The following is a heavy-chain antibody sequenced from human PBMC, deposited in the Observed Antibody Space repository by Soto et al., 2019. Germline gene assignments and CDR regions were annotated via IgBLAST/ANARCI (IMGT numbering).Heavy chain of an antibody. J-gene: IGHJ6*02. Sequence: GGSLRLSCAASGFTFSSYAMSWVRQAPGKGLEWVSAISGSGGSTYYADSVKGRFTISRDNSKNTLYLQMNSLRAEDTAVYYCAKSRGGSYYDILTGYYNDYYYYGMDVWGQGTTVTVSS. CDR1: GFTFSSYA. CDR2: ISGSGGST. D-gene: IGHD3-9*01. CDR3: AKSRGGSYYDILTGYYNDYYYYGMDV. V-gene: IGHV3-23*01.